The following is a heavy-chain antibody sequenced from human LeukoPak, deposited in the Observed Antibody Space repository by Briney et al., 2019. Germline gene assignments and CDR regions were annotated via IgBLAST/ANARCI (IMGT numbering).Heavy chain of an antibody. V-gene: IGHV3-72*01. CDR3: ARGPSYYYDSRPTYY. CDR2: IRNKSNSYAT. CDR1: GFAFSDHY. J-gene: IGHJ4*02. D-gene: IGHD3-22*01. Sequence: GGSLRLSCAASGFAFSDHYMDWVRQAPGKGLEWVGCIRNKSNSYATEYAASVKGRFIISRDDSENSLFLQMNSLKTEDTAVYYCARGPSYYYDSRPTYYWGQGTLVTVSS.